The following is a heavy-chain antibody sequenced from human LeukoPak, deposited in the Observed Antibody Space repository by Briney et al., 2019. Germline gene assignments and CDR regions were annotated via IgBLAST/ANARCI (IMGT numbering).Heavy chain of an antibody. CDR1: GGSISSYY. D-gene: IGHD3-22*01. CDR2: IYYSGST. Sequence: SETLSLTCTVSGGSISSYYWGWIRQPPGKGLEWIGSIYYSGSTYYNPSLKSRVTISVDTSKNQFSLKLRSVTAADTAVYYCARVGGITMIVVLITDAFDIWAKGQWSPSLQ. J-gene: IGHJ3*02. V-gene: IGHV4-39*07. CDR3: ARVGGITMIVVLITDAFDI.